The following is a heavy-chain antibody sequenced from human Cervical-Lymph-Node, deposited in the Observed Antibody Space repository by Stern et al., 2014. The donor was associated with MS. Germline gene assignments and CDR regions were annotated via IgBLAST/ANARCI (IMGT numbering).Heavy chain of an antibody. CDR2: IIPIFGTA. Sequence: LQLEESGAEVKKPGSSVKVSCKASGGTFSSYAISWVRQAPGQGLEWMGGIIPIFGTANYAQKFQGRVTITADESTSTAYMELSSLRSEDTAVYYCARQGIAVAGFDYWGQGTLVTVSS. CDR1: GGTFSSYA. D-gene: IGHD6-19*01. V-gene: IGHV1-69*01. CDR3: ARQGIAVAGFDY. J-gene: IGHJ4*02.